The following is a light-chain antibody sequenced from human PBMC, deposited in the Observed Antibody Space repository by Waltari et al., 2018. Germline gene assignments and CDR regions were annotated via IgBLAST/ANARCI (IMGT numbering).Light chain of an antibody. CDR1: SDDVGRYKF. J-gene: IGLJ2*01. V-gene: IGLV2-14*03. CDR2: DVT. Sequence: QSALTQPASVSGSPGQSITISCTGSSDDVGRYKFVSWYQQHPGKVPKLLIFDVTVRPSGVSDRFSGSKSGNTASLTISGLQPEDESDYYCSSHSTSSTLVFGGGTRVTVL. CDR3: SSHSTSSTLV.